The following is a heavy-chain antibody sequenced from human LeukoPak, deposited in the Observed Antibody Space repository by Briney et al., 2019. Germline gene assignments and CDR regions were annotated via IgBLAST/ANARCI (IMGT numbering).Heavy chain of an antibody. CDR3: ARESGYSGYGGFDY. CDR2: AYYRSKWYN. J-gene: IGHJ4*02. CDR1: GDSVSSNSAA. V-gene: IGHV6-1*01. Sequence: SQTLSLTCAISGDSVSSNSAAWNWIRQSPSRGLEWLGRAYYRSKWYNDYAVSVKSRITINPDTSKNQFSLQLNSVTLEDTAVYYCARESGYSGYGGFDYWGQGTLVTVSS. D-gene: IGHD5-12*01.